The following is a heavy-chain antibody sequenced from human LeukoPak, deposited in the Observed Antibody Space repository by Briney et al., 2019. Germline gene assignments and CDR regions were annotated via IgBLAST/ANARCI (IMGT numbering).Heavy chain of an antibody. Sequence: SETLSLTCAVYGGSFSGYHWSWLRQPPGKGLEWIGEINHRGSTNYNPSFKSRVTMSVHTSKNQFSLKLSSVTAADTAVYYCARSRGAARFVTIEFDYWGQGALVTVSS. D-gene: IGHD6-6*01. V-gene: IGHV4-34*01. CDR1: GGSFSGYH. CDR3: ARSRGAARFVTIEFDY. CDR2: INHRGST. J-gene: IGHJ4*02.